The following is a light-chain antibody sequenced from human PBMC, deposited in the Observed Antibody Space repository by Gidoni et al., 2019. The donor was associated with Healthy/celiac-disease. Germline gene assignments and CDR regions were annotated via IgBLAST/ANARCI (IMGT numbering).Light chain of an antibody. Sequence: DIQITQSPYSLSACVGDRVTITCRASQSIRSYLNWYQQKPGKAPKLLIYAASSLQSGVPSRFSGSGSGTDFTLTISSLPAEDFATYYCQQSYSTPYTFGQGTKLEIK. CDR1: QSIRSY. J-gene: IGKJ2*01. CDR2: AAS. CDR3: QQSYSTPYT. V-gene: IGKV1-39*01.